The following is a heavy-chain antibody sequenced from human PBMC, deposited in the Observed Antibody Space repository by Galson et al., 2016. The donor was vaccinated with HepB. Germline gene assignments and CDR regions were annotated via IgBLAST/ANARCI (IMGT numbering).Heavy chain of an antibody. D-gene: IGHD3-10*01. Sequence: PLSLTCTVSGGSITRGDYYWSWIRQHPGKGLEWIGYIYYSGGGYYNVSLKSRFPISVKTPKTQFSLKRSSVTAADTAVYYCARWLTVGDYYGSGVPRYFFDYWGQGTLVTVSS. V-gene: IGHV4-31*03. CDR1: GGSITRGDYY. J-gene: IGHJ4*02. CDR2: IYYSGGG. CDR3: ARWLTVGDYYGSGVPRYFFDY.